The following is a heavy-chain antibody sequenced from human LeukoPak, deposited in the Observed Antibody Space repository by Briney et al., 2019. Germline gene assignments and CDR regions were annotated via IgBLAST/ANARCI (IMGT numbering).Heavy chain of an antibody. Sequence: GGSLRLSCAASGFTFSSYWMSWVRQAPGKGLEWVANIKQDGSEKYYVDSVKGRFTISRDNAKNSLYLQMNSLRAEDTAVYYCAREQIVVVAATRTLYYYYGMDVWGQGTTVTVSS. CDR1: GFTFSSYW. D-gene: IGHD2-15*01. J-gene: IGHJ6*02. CDR3: AREQIVVVAATRTLYYYYGMDV. CDR2: IKQDGSEK. V-gene: IGHV3-7*01.